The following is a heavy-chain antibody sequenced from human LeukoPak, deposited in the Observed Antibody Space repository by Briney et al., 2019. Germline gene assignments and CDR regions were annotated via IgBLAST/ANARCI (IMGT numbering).Heavy chain of an antibody. V-gene: IGHV3-33*01. CDR1: GFTFSYYG. CDR2: MWSDGIRK. J-gene: IGHJ3*02. CDR3: TRDADTSGHYDIFDI. Sequence: PGRSLRLFCATSGFTFSYYGIHWVRQAPGKGLEWVAVMWSDGIRKYYTDSVKGRFTVSRDTSKNTQYLEMSSLRVEDTAVYYCTRDADTSGHYDIFDIWGQGTMVTVSS. D-gene: IGHD6-19*01.